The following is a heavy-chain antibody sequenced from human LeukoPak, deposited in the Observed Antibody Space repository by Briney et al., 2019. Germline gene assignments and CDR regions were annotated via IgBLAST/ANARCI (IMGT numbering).Heavy chain of an antibody. V-gene: IGHV1-69*06. D-gene: IGHD2-15*01. J-gene: IGHJ6*03. Sequence: VASVKVSCKASGGTFSSYAISWVRQAPGQGLEWMGGIIPIFGTANYAQKFQGRVTITADKSTSTAYMELSSLRSEDTAVYYCARRLVVVAATGYYYYYMDVWGKGTTVTVSS. CDR1: GGTFSSYA. CDR3: ARRLVVVAATGYYYYYMDV. CDR2: IIPIFGTA.